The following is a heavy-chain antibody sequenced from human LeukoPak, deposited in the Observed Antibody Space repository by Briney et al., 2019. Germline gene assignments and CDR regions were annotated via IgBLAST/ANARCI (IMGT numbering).Heavy chain of an antibody. D-gene: IGHD4-17*01. Sequence: RASVNVSCKASGYTFTIYYMHWVRQAPGQGLEWMGIINPSGGSTSYAQKFQGRVTMTRDTSTSTVYMELSRLRSEDTAVYYCARERPRGGLRSVVWFDPWGQGTLVTVSS. V-gene: IGHV1-46*01. CDR2: INPSGGST. CDR1: GYTFTIYY. CDR3: ARERPRGGLRSVVWFDP. J-gene: IGHJ5*02.